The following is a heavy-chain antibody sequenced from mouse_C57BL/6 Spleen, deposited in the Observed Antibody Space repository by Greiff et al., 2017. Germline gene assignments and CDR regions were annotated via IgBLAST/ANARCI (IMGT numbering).Heavy chain of an antibody. Sequence: SGAELVRPGASVKLSCTASGFNIKDDYMHWVKQRPEQGLEWIGWIDPENGDTEYASKFQGKATITADTSSNTAYLQLSSLTSEGTAVYYCTRNSFAWWGQGTLVTVSA. V-gene: IGHV14-4*01. D-gene: IGHD2-1*01. J-gene: IGHJ3*02. CDR1: GFNIKDDY. CDR2: IDPENGDT. CDR3: TRNSFAW.